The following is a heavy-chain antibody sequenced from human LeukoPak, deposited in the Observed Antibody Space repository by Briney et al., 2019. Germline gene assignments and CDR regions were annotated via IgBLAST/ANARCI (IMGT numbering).Heavy chain of an antibody. J-gene: IGHJ5*02. CDR1: GGSISSSRYY. D-gene: IGHD6-6*01. CDR2: IYYSGST. CDR3: ARRDITARLDWFDP. Sequence: SETLSLTCTVSGGSISSSRYYWGWIRQPPGKGLEWIGNIYYSGSTYYNPSLKSRVTISLDTSKNQFSLKLSSVTAADTAVYYCARRDITARLDWFDPWGQGTLVTVSS. V-gene: IGHV4-39*01.